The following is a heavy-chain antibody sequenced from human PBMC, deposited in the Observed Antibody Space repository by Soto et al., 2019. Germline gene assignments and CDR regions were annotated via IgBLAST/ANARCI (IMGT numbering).Heavy chain of an antibody. CDR1: DYTFTNFG. CDR3: AGGGSPIDY. CDR2: ISAYNGNT. Sequence: VQLVQSGAEVKKPGASVKVSCKASDYTFTNFGISWVRQAPGRGLEWMGWISAYNGNTNYAQNFQGRVTMTTDTSASTAYMELRSLRSDDRAVYYCAGGGSPIDYWGQGTLVTVSS. V-gene: IGHV1-18*01. J-gene: IGHJ4*02. D-gene: IGHD3-16*01.